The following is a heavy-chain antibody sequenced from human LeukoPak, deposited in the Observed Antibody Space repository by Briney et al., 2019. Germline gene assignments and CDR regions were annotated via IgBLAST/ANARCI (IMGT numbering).Heavy chain of an antibody. CDR2: INHSGST. Sequence: SETLSLTCAVYGGSFSGYYWSWIRQPPGKGLEWIGEINHSGSTNYNPSLKSRVTISVDKSKNQFSLKLSSVTAADTAVYYCARVSKRSSNFDYWGQGTLVTVSS. V-gene: IGHV4-34*01. CDR3: ARVSKRSSNFDY. CDR1: GGSFSGYY. J-gene: IGHJ4*02. D-gene: IGHD1-26*01.